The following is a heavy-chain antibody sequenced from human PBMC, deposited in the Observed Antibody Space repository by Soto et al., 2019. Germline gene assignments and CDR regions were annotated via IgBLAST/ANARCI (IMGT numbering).Heavy chain of an antibody. CDR3: ARDYGGWKALYYFDY. CDR2: IWYDGSNK. D-gene: IGHD1-1*01. V-gene: IGHV3-33*01. CDR1: GFTFSSYG. J-gene: IGHJ4*02. Sequence: GGSLRLSCAASGFTFSSYGMHWFRQAPGKGLEWVAVIWYDGSNKYYADSVKGRFTISRDNSKNTLYLQMNSLRAEDTAVYYCARDYGGWKALYYFDYWGQGTLVTVSS.